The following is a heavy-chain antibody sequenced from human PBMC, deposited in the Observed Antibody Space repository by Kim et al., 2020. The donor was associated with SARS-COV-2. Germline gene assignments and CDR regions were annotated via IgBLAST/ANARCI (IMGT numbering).Heavy chain of an antibody. CDR3: ARVVVVAATTGNWFDP. V-gene: IGHV4-59*01. CDR2: IYYSGST. D-gene: IGHD2-15*01. CDR1: GGSISSYY. Sequence: SETLSLTCTVSGGSISSYYWSWIRQPPGKGLEWIGYIYYSGSTNYNPSLKSRVTISVDTSKNQFSLKLSSVTAADTAVYYCARVVVVAATTGNWFDPWGQGTLVTVSS. J-gene: IGHJ5*02.